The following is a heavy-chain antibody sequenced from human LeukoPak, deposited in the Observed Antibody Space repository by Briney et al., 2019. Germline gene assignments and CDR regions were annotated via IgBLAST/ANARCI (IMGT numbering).Heavy chain of an antibody. CDR2: IYSGGST. CDR3: ARIAVWFGESN. CDR1: GFTFDDYA. D-gene: IGHD3-10*01. J-gene: IGHJ4*02. Sequence: PGGSLGLSCAASGFTFDDYAMHWVRQAPGKGLEWVSVIYSGGSTYYADSVKGRFTISRDNSKNTLYLQMNSLRAEDTAVYYCARIAVWFGESNWGQGTLVTVSS. V-gene: IGHV3-53*01.